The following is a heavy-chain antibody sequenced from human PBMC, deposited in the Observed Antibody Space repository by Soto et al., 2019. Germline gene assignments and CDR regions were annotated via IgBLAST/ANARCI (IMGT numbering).Heavy chain of an antibody. Sequence: SETLSRPCAVYGGSFSGYYWSWVRQPPGKGLEWIGEINHSGSSNYNPSLKSRVTISVDTSKNQFSLKLSSVTAADTAVYYCARGLYDWGEGPCDYWGQGTLVTVSS. D-gene: IGHD3-16*01. CDR3: ARGLYDWGEGPCDY. CDR2: INHSGSS. J-gene: IGHJ4*02. V-gene: IGHV4-34*01. CDR1: GGSFSGYY.